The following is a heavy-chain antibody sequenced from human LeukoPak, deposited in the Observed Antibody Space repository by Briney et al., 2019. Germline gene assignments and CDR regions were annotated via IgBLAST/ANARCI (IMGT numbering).Heavy chain of an antibody. V-gene: IGHV3-15*01. D-gene: IGHD4-23*01. CDR1: GFTFSNAW. Sequence: GGSLRLSCAASGFTFSNAWMSWVRQAPGKRLEWVGRIKSKIDGGTTNYAAPVKGRFTISRDDSKNTLYLQMNSLKTEDTAVYYCTTRYGGTLDAFDIWGQGTMVTVSS. CDR2: IKSKIDGGTT. J-gene: IGHJ3*02. CDR3: TTRYGGTLDAFDI.